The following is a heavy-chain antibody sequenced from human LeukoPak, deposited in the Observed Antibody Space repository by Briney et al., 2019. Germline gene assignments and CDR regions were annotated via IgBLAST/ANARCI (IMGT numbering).Heavy chain of an antibody. CDR2: ISGSGGST. D-gene: IGHD2-2*02. CDR1: GFTFSSYA. Sequence: PGGSLGLSCAASGFTFSSYAMSWVRQAPGKGLEWVSAISGSGGSTYYADSVKGRFTISRDNSKNTLYLQMNSLRAEDTAVYYCAKGGVVPAAIRARSYYYYYMDVWGKGTTVTVSS. V-gene: IGHV3-23*01. CDR3: AKGGVVPAAIRARSYYYYYMDV. J-gene: IGHJ6*03.